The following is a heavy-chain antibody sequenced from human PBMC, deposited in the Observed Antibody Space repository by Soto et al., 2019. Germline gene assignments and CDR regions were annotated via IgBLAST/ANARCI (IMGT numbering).Heavy chain of an antibody. Sequence: QVQLQESGPGLVKPSETLSLTCTVSGGSVSSGSYYWSWIRQPPGKGLEWIGYIYYSGSTNYNPSLKSRVPISVDTSKNQFSLKLSSVTAADTAAYYCARDKGYYYDSSGSNWFDPWGQGTLVTVSS. CDR2: IYYSGST. D-gene: IGHD3-22*01. V-gene: IGHV4-61*01. J-gene: IGHJ5*02. CDR1: GGSVSSGSYY. CDR3: ARDKGYYYDSSGSNWFDP.